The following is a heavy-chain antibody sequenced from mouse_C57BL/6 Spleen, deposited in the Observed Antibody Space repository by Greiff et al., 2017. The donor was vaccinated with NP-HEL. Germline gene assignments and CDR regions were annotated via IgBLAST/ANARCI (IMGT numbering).Heavy chain of an antibody. J-gene: IGHJ3*01. CDR3: ARSNGRSYINYVAWFAY. CDR2: IYPGDGDT. V-gene: IGHV1-82*01. Sequence: VQLQQSGPELVKPGASVKISCKASGYAFSSSWMNWVKQRPGKGLEWIGRIYPGDGDTNYNGKFKGKATLTADKSSSTAYMQLSRLTSEDSAVYFCARSNGRSYINYVAWFAYWGQGTLVTVSA. D-gene: IGHD2-5*01. CDR1: GYAFSSSW.